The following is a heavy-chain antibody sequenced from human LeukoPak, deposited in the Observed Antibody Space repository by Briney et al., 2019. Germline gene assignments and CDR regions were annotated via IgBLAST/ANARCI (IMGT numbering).Heavy chain of an antibody. V-gene: IGHV1-2*02. CDR1: GYTFTGYY. Sequence: GASVKVSCKASGYTFTGYYMHWVRQAPGQGLEWMGWINPNSGGTNYAQKFQGRVTMTRDTSISTAYMELSRLRSGDTAVCYCARENSYGPNWFDPWGQGTLVTVSS. CDR2: INPNSGGT. CDR3: ARENSYGPNWFDP. J-gene: IGHJ5*02. D-gene: IGHD5-18*01.